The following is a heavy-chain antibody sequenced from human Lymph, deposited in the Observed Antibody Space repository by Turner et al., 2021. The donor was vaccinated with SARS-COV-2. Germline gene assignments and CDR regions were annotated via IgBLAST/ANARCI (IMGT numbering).Heavy chain of an antibody. CDR3: ARYGSGGYFYYGLDV. D-gene: IGHD3-10*01. CDR2: ISYDGSNK. Sequence: QVQLVESGGGVVHPGMSLRLSCGASGFTFSTYAIHWVRQAAGKGLEWVAVISYDGSNKYYADSVKGRFTISRDNSKNTLYLQMNSLRAEDTAVYYCARYGSGGYFYYGLDVWGQGTTVTVSS. V-gene: IGHV3-30*04. J-gene: IGHJ6*02. CDR1: GFTFSTYA.